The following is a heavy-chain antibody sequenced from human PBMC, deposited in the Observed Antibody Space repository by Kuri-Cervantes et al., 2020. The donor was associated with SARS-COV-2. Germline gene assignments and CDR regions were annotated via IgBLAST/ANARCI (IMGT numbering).Heavy chain of an antibody. J-gene: IGHJ2*01. CDR1: GFTFSSYD. D-gene: IGHD2/OR15-2a*01. Sequence: GESLKISCAASGFTFSSYDMHWVRQATGKGLEWVSAIGTAGDTYYPGSVKGRFTISRENAKNSLYLQMNSLRAEDTAVYYCASRGNSRNWYFDLWGRGTLVTVSS. CDR3: ASRGNSRNWYFDL. V-gene: IGHV3-13*04. CDR2: IGTAGDT.